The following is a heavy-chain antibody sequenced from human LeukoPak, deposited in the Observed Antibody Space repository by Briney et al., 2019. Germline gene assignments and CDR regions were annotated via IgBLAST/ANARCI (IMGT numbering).Heavy chain of an antibody. CDR1: GFTFSSYA. J-gene: IGHJ4*02. D-gene: IGHD4-23*01. CDR2: ISYDGSNK. CDR3: AREGDDYGGNVYFDY. Sequence: GGSLRLSCAASGFTFSSYAMHWVRQAPGKGLEWVAVISYDGSNKYYADSVKGRFTISRDNSKNTLYLQTNSLRAEDTAVYYCAREGDDYGGNVYFDYWGQGTLVTVSS. V-gene: IGHV3-30-3*01.